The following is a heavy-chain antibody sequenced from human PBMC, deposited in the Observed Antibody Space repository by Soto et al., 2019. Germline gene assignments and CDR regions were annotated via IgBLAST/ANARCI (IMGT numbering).Heavy chain of an antibody. CDR2: IIPIFGTA. V-gene: IGHV1-69*13. J-gene: IGHJ5*02. Sequence: GASVKVSCKASGGTFSSYAISWVRQAPGQGLEWMGGIIPIFGTANYAQKFQGRVTITADESTSTAYMELSSLRSEDTAVYYCAREGYCSGGSCYYNWFDHWGQGNLVNVS. CDR1: GGTFSSYA. CDR3: AREGYCSGGSCYYNWFDH. D-gene: IGHD2-15*01.